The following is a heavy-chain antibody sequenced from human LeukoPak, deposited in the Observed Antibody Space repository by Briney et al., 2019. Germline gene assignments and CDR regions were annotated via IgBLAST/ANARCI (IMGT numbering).Heavy chain of an antibody. J-gene: IGHJ4*02. Sequence: PGGSLRLSCVASGFTFSDSYMSWVRQTPERGLECISYICGSGGGIKYADSVKGRVTISRDNAKNALYLQMNSLRAEDTAVYYCAKTARAYEYWGQGTQVTVSS. CDR2: ICGSGGGI. CDR3: AKTARAYEY. D-gene: IGHD2-21*01. V-gene: IGHV3-11*01. CDR1: GFTFSDSY.